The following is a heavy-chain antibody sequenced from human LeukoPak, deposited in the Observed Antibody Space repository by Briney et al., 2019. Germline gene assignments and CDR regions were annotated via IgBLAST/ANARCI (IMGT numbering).Heavy chain of an antibody. CDR2: ISGSGAST. J-gene: IGHJ5*02. CDR1: GLTFSDYA. CDR3: AKGASSGWLLYWFDP. D-gene: IGHD6-19*01. V-gene: IGHV3-23*01. Sequence: GGSLRLSCAASGLTFSDYAMTWVRQAPGKGLQWVSGISGSGASTYYGDSVKGRFIISRDNSKNTLYLQIDSLRAEGTAVYYCAKGASSGWLLYWFDPWGQGTLVTVSS.